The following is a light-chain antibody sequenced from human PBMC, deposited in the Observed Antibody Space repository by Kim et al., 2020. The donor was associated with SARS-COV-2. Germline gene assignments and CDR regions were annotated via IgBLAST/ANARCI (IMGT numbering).Light chain of an antibody. CDR2: VAS. CDR1: TRVNSN. CDR3: QQFNNWPLYS. Sequence: VAPWENAPPSCRRSTRVNSNLALSHQKPGQAPTLLILVASTTAFGGPARFSGSGCGTELTLTIISLQPEDYAVYYCQQFNNWPLYSFGQGTKLEI. V-gene: IGKV3-15*01. J-gene: IGKJ2*03.